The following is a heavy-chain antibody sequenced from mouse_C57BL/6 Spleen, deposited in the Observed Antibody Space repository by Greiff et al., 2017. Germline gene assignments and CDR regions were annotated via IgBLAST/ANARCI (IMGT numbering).Heavy chain of an antibody. D-gene: IGHD2-3*01. J-gene: IGHJ2*01. CDR3: ARGGDGYWGY. CDR2: ISDGGSYT. V-gene: IGHV5-4*03. CDR1: GFTFSSYA. Sequence: EVKLMESGGGLVKPGGSLKLSCAASGFTFSSYAMSWVRQTPEKRLEWVATISDGGSYTYYPDNVKGRFTIYRDNAKNNLYLQMSHLKSEDTAMYYCARGGDGYWGYWCQGTTLTVSS.